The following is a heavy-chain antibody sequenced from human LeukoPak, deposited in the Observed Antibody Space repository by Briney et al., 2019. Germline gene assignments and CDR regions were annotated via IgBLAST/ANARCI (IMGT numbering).Heavy chain of an antibody. CDR2: TSDRGDYT. D-gene: IGHD3-3*01. CDR3: AKGGRFLEWLLPSHP. Sequence: GGSLRLSCAASGFTFTSYSMSWVRQAPGKGLEWVSGTSDRGDYTYYADSVKGRFTISRDSSKNTLYLQMNSLRAEDTAVYYCAKGGRFLEWLLPSHPWGQGTLVTVSS. J-gene: IGHJ5*02. V-gene: IGHV3-23*01. CDR1: GFTFTSYS.